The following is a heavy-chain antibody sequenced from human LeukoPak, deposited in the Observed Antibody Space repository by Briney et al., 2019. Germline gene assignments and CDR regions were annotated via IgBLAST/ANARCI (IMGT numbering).Heavy chain of an antibody. Sequence: SETLSLTCTVSGYSISSGYYWGWIRQPPGKGLEWVGSIYHSGSTNYNPSLKSRVTMSVDTSKNQFSLKLSSVTAADTAVYYCARRGSSIGGWDYFDYWGQGTLVTVSS. CDR3: ARRGSSIGGWDYFDY. V-gene: IGHV4-38-2*02. J-gene: IGHJ4*02. CDR1: GYSISSGYY. CDR2: IYHSGST. D-gene: IGHD2-21*01.